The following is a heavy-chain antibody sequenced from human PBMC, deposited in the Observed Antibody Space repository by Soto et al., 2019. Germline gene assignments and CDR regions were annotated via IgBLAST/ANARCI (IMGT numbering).Heavy chain of an antibody. Sequence: RASVKVSCKASGYTSTSYGISWVRQAPGQGLEWMGWISAYNGNTNYAQKLQGRVTMTTDTSTSTAYMELRSLRSDDTAVYYCARGNPYYGSGSYYPDFDYWGQGTLVTVSS. CDR2: ISAYNGNT. D-gene: IGHD3-10*01. CDR3: ARGNPYYGSGSYYPDFDY. J-gene: IGHJ4*02. CDR1: GYTSTSYG. V-gene: IGHV1-18*01.